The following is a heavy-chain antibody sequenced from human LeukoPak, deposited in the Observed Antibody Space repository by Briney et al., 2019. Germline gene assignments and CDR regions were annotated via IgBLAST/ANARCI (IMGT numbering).Heavy chain of an antibody. V-gene: IGHV3-13*01. J-gene: IGHJ5*02. Sequence: GGSLRLSCAASGFTFSRYDMHWVRQATGKGLEWVAAIGTAGDTYYPGSVKGRFTISRENAKNSLYLQMNNLRAGDTAVYYCARGNSGSNYFDPWGQGTLLTVSS. CDR2: IGTAGDT. CDR3: ARGNSGSNYFDP. CDR1: GFTFSRYD. D-gene: IGHD3-22*01.